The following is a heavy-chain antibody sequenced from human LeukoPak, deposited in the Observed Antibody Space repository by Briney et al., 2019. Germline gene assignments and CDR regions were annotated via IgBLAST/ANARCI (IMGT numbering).Heavy chain of an antibody. Sequence: GGSLRLSCAASGFTFSSYAMHWVRQAPGKGLEWVAVISYDGSNKYYADSVKGRFTISRDNSKNTLYLQMNSLRAEDTAVYYCARARGLYSGSYYVAVTWDYWGQGTLVTVSS. J-gene: IGHJ4*02. CDR3: ARARGLYSGSYYVAVTWDY. V-gene: IGHV3-30-3*01. CDR2: ISYDGSNK. D-gene: IGHD1-26*01. CDR1: GFTFSSYA.